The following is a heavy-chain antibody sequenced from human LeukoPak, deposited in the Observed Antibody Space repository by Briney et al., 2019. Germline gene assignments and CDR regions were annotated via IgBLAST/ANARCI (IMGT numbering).Heavy chain of an antibody. D-gene: IGHD3-16*01. V-gene: IGHV3-15*01. CDR1: GFTFSDAW. J-gene: IGHJ4*02. CDR2: IKSKANGETT. CDR3: AWGGDYFDF. Sequence: GGSLKLSCSASGFTFSDAWMGWVRQAPGKGLEWVGRIKSKANGETTHFAAPVKGRFTISRDDSKNTLYLQMNGLKTEGTAVYYCAWGGDYFDFWGRGTLVTVSS.